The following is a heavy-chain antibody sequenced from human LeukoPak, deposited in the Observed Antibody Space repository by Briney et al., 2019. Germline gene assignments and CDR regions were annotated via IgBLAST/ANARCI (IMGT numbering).Heavy chain of an antibody. V-gene: IGHV4-39*07. J-gene: IGHJ4*02. D-gene: IGHD6-6*01. CDR2: ISYSGGT. CDR1: GGSISSTNYY. Sequence: SETLSLTCTVSGGSISSTNYYWGWIRQPPGKGLEWIGSISYSGGTYYNPSLKSRVTISVDTSKNQFSLKLSSVTAADTAVYYCARGLRQLVRSWHYWGQGTLVTVSS. CDR3: ARGLRQLVRSWHY.